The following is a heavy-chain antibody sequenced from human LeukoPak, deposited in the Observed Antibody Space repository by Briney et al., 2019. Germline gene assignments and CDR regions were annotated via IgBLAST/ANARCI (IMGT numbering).Heavy chain of an antibody. V-gene: IGHV4-31*03. J-gene: IGHJ3*02. Sequence: SETLSLTCTVSGGSISTGAYYWTWIRQHPGKGLDWVAYIYKTGASYYNPSLMSRVNMSLDTSKNQFSLNLSSVTAADTAVYYCARRPHSNGQYAFDIWGQGTMVTVSS. CDR3: ARRPHSNGQYAFDI. D-gene: IGHD2-8*01. CDR1: GGSISTGAYY. CDR2: IYKTGAS.